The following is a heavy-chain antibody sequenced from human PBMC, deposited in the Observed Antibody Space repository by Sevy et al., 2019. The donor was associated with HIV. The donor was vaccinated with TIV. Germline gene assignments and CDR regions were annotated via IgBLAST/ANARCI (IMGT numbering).Heavy chain of an antibody. V-gene: IGHV3-11*01. CDR3: ARDKTILEGRYGMDV. CDR2: ISNSGSTI. Sequence: GGSLRLSCAASKFTFSDYYMSWIRQAPGKGLEWVSYISNSGSTIYYADSVKGRFTISRDNAQNSRYLQMNRLRAEDTAVYYCARDKTILEGRYGMDVWGQGTTVTVSS. J-gene: IGHJ6*02. D-gene: IGHD3-3*01. CDR1: KFTFSDYY.